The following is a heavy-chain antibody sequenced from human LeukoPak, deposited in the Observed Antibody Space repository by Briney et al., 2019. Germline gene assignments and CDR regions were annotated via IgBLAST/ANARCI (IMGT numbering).Heavy chain of an antibody. D-gene: IGHD3-22*01. CDR3: ARSGSSGYYYG. CDR2: IYISGST. Sequence: SETLFLTCTVSGGSISSYYWSWIRQPAGKGLEWIGRIYISGSTNYNPSLKSRVTMSVDTSKNNFSLRLSSVTAADTTVYYCARSGSSGYYYGWGQGTLVAVSS. J-gene: IGHJ4*02. CDR1: GGSISSYY. V-gene: IGHV4-4*07.